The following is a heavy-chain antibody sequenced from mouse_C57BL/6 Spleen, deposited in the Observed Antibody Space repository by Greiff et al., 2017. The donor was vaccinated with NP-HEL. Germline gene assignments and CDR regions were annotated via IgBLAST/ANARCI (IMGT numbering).Heavy chain of an antibody. CDR1: GYAFSSSW. J-gene: IGHJ2*01. D-gene: IGHD1-1*01. V-gene: IGHV1-82*01. CDR3: ARSGYYGSRDYFDY. CDR2: IYPGDGDT. Sequence: VQLVESGPELVKPGASVKISCKASGYAFSSSWMNWVKQRPGKGLEWIGRIYPGDGDTNYNGKFKGKATLTADKSSSTAYMQLSSLTSEDSAVYFCARSGYYGSRDYFDYWGQGTTLTVSS.